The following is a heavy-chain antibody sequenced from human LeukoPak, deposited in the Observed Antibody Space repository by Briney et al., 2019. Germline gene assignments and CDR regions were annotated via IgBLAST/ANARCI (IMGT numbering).Heavy chain of an antibody. V-gene: IGHV3-64D*06. J-gene: IGHJ1*01. CDR2: ISRDGAGT. Sequence: GGSLRLSCSASGFSFSSSAMHWVRQAPGKGLEYVSAISRDGAGTYYADSVKDRVTISRDNSKNTLYLQSSSLTPEDTAVYYCVKGVQGIRGSNSWEYFQHWGQGTLVTVSS. CDR1: GFSFSSSA. CDR3: VKGVQGIRGSNSWEYFQH. D-gene: IGHD3-10*01.